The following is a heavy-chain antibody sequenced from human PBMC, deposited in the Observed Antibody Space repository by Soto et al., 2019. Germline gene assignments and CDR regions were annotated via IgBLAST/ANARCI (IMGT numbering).Heavy chain of an antibody. CDR1: GYTFTSYA. Sequence: QVQLVQSGAEEKKPGASVKVSCKASGYTFTSYAMHWVRQAPGQRLEWMGWINAGNGNTKYSQKFQGRVTITRDTSASTAYMELSSLRSEDTAVYYCARGTGVIVSSVYGMDVWGQGTTVTVSS. D-gene: IGHD3-22*01. J-gene: IGHJ6*02. CDR2: INAGNGNT. V-gene: IGHV1-3*05. CDR3: ARGTGVIVSSVYGMDV.